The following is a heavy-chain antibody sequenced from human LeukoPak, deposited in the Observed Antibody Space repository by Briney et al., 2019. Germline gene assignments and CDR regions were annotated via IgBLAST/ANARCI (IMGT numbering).Heavy chain of an antibody. CDR1: GFTFSSYG. V-gene: IGHV3-30*18. D-gene: IGHD3-16*02. CDR2: ISYDGSNK. CDR3: AKALEFDY. J-gene: IGHJ4*02. Sequence: GRSLRLSWAASGFTFSSYGMHWVRQAPGKGLEWVAVISYDGSNKYYADSVKGRFTISRDNSKNTLYLQMNSLRAEDTAVYYCAKALEFDYWGQGTLVTVSS.